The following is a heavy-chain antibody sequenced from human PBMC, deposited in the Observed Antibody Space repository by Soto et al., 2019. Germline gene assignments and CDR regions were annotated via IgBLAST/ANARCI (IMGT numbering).Heavy chain of an antibody. CDR3: AGGKSLEN. D-gene: IGHD1-1*01. J-gene: IGHJ4*02. CDR2: MNPNSGNT. CDR1: GYTFTSYD. Sequence: QVQLVQSGAEVKKPGASVKVSCKASGYTFTSYDINWVRQATGQGLEWMGWMNPNSGNTGYAPKFQGRVTMTRDTSMTAAYMELSSLRSDDTAVYYGAGGKSLENWGQGTLVIVSS. V-gene: IGHV1-8*01.